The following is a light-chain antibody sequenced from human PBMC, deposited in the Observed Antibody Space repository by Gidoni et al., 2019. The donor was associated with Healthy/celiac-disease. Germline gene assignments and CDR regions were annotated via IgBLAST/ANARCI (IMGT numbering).Light chain of an antibody. CDR1: QSISSF. J-gene: IGKJ5*01. V-gene: IGKV1-39*01. CDR2: AAS. CDR3: QRGYRNPT. Sequence: DSQMTQSPSSLSASVGDRVTITCRASQSISSFLNWYQQKPGRAPKLLIYAASSLQSGVPSRFSGSGSGTDFTLTISSLQPEDYGTYYCQRGYRNPTFGQGTRLEI.